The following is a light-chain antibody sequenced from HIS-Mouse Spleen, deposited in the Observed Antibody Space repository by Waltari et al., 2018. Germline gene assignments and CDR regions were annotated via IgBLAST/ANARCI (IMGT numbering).Light chain of an antibody. CDR1: ALPKTY. CDR2: EDS. J-gene: IGLJ2*01. CDR3: YSTDSSGNHRV. Sequence: SYELTQPPSVSVSPGQPARITCSGDALPKTYAYWDQQKSGQAPVLVIYEDSKRPSGIPGRFSGSSSGTMATLTISGAQVEDEADYYCYSTDSSGNHRVFGGGTKLTVL. V-gene: IGLV3-10*01.